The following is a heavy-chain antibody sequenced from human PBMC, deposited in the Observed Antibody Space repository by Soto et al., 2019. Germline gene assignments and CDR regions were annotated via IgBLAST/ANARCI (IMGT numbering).Heavy chain of an antibody. CDR3: ARSIAVATFFDY. D-gene: IGHD6-19*01. CDR1: GFTFSSYG. Sequence: QVQLVESGGGVVQPGRSLRLSCAASGFTFSSYGMHCVRQAPGKGLEWVAVIWYDGSNKYYADSVKGRFTIPRDNSKNTLYLQMNSLRAEDTAVYYCARSIAVATFFDYWGQGTLVTVSS. V-gene: IGHV3-33*01. J-gene: IGHJ4*02. CDR2: IWYDGSNK.